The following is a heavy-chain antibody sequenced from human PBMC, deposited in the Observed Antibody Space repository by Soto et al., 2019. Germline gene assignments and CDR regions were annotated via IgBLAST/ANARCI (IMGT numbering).Heavy chain of an antibody. CDR1: GLSISSDNW. J-gene: IGHJ4*02. CDR2: IHHSGST. D-gene: IGHD6-13*01. V-gene: IGHV4-4*02. CDR3: ARDQGSHPGD. Sequence: QVQLQESGPGLVRPSGTVSLTCAVSGLSISSDNWWSWVRQPPGKGLEWIGEIHHSGSTTYNPSLKSRVTMSVVPSKDLFSLTLNSVTAADTAFYYCARDQGSHPGDWGQGTLVSVSS.